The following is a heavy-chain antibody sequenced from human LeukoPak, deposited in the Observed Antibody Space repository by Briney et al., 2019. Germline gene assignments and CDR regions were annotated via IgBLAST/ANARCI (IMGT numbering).Heavy chain of an antibody. J-gene: IGHJ6*02. CDR2: ISSSSSYT. D-gene: IGHD2-2*01. Sequence: GSLRLSCAASGFTFSDYYMSWIRQAPGKGLEWVSYISSSSSYTNYADSVKGRFTISRDNAKNSLYLQMNSLRAEDTAVYYCAREIGYCSSTSCYQGNYYYGMDVWGQGTTVTVSS. CDR1: GFTFSDYY. V-gene: IGHV3-11*05. CDR3: AREIGYCSSTSCYQGNYYYGMDV.